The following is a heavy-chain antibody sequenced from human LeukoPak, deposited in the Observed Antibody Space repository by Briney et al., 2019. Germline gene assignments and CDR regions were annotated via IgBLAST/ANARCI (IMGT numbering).Heavy chain of an antibody. Sequence: GRSLRLSCAASGFTFSSYGMHWVRQAPGRGLEWVTVISYDGSYKYYADSVKGRFTISRDNSKNTLYLQMNSLRVEDTAVYYCATAKEALSSSWYLSVDYWGQGTLVTVSS. CDR3: ATAKEALSSSWYLSVDY. J-gene: IGHJ4*02. CDR1: GFTFSSYG. V-gene: IGHV3-30*03. D-gene: IGHD6-13*01. CDR2: ISYDGSYK.